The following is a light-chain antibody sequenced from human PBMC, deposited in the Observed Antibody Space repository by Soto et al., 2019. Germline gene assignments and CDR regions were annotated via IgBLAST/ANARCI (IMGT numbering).Light chain of an antibody. Sequence: DIQMPQSPSSLSASVGDIVTSTCRTTESVSANLHWYQQKPGKAPNLLISGSSTLHSGVPSRFSGGGSGTEFTLTINNLQPEDFATYFCQQTYSTPWAFGQVTTVEV. J-gene: IGKJ1*01. V-gene: IGKV1-39*01. CDR1: ESVSAN. CDR3: QQTYSTPWA. CDR2: GSS.